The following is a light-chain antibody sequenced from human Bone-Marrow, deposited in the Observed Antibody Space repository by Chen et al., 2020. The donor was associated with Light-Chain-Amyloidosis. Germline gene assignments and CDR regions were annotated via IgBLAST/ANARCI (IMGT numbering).Light chain of an antibody. CDR2: DDS. CDR1: NIGTTS. CDR3: QVWDSGSDRPV. V-gene: IGLV3-21*02. J-gene: IGLJ3*02. Sequence: SYVLTQPSSVSVAPGQTATIACGGNNIGTTSVLWYQQTPGPAPLLVVYDDSDRPSGIPERLSGSNCGNTATMTISRVEAEEEADYYCQVWDSGSDRPVFGGGTKLTVL.